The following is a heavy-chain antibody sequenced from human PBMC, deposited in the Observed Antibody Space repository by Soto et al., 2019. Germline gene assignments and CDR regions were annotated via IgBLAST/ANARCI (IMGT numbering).Heavy chain of an antibody. D-gene: IGHD5-12*01. V-gene: IGHV4-39*01. CDR2: IYYSGST. CDR3: ARLRRGYDYKLFYFDY. CDR1: GDSISSSSYY. J-gene: IGHJ4*02. Sequence: SETLSLTCTVSGDSISSSSYYWGWIRQPPGKGLEWSGSIYYSGSTYYNPSLKSRVTISVDTSKSQFSLKLSSVTAADTAVYYCARLRRGYDYKLFYFDYWGQGTLVTVSS.